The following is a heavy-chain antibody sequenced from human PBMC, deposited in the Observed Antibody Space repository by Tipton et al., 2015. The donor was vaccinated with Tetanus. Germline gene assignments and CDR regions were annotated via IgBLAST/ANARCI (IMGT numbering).Heavy chain of an antibody. V-gene: IGHV4-30-2*01. D-gene: IGHD2-15*01. CDR3: ARGHLRGIVVAVFDY. J-gene: IGHJ4*02. Sequence: LRLSYTVSGDSITSSKYSWNWIRQPPGKGLEWIGYVYHTGSTYYKPSLKSRVTMSVDRSMNQFSLNLNSVTAADTAVYYCARGHLRGIVVAVFDYWGQGTLVSVSS. CDR1: GDSITSSKYS. CDR2: VYHTGST.